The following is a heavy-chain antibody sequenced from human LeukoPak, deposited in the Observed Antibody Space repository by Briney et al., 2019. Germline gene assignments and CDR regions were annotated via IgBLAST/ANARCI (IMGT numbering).Heavy chain of an antibody. V-gene: IGHV3-21*01. Sequence: PGGSLGLSCAASGFTFSSYSMNWVRQAPGKGLEWVSSISSSSSYIYYADSVKGRFTISRDNSKNTLYLQMNSLRAEDTAVYYCAKELRGYSYGLRNNWFDPWGQGTLVTVSS. D-gene: IGHD5-18*01. CDR1: GFTFSSYS. CDR2: ISSSSSYI. CDR3: AKELRGYSYGLRNNWFDP. J-gene: IGHJ5*02.